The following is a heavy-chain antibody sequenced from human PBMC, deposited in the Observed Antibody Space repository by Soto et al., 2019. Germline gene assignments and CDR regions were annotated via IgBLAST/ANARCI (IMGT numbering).Heavy chain of an antibody. CDR2: INHRGST. D-gene: IGHD1-7*01. CDR1: GGSFSGYY. J-gene: IGHJ6*02. Sequence: SETLSLTCAVYGGSFSGYYWSWIRQPPGKGLEWIGEINHRGSTNYNPSLKSRVTISVDTSKNQFSLKLSSVTAADTAVYYCARIRYNWNYVSLYYYYGMDVWGQGTTVTVSS. CDR3: ARIRYNWNYVSLYYYYGMDV. V-gene: IGHV4-34*01.